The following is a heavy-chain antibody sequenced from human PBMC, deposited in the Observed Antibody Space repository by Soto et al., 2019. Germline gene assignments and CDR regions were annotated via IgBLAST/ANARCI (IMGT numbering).Heavy chain of an antibody. CDR3: ASGPGVVVVAD. V-gene: IGHV3-21*01. CDR2: ISSSSSYI. CDR1: GFTFSSYS. D-gene: IGHD2-15*01. Sequence: EVQLVESGGGPVKPGGSLRLSCAASGFTFSSYSMNWVRQAPGKGLEWVSSISSSSSYIYYADSVKGRFTISRDNAKNSLYLQMNSLRAEDTAVYYCASGPGVVVVADWGQGTLVTVSS. J-gene: IGHJ1*01.